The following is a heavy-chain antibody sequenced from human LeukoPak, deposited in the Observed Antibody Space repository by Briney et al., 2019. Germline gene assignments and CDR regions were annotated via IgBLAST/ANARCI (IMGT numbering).Heavy chain of an antibody. CDR2: INPNSGGT. D-gene: IGHD2-2*02. V-gene: IGHV1-2*02. Sequence: SVKVSCKASGYTFTGYYMHWVRQAPGQGLEWMGWINPNSGGTNYAQKFQGRVTMTRDTSISTAYMELSRLRSDDMAVYYCARSSVPAAIHFQHWGQGTLVTVSS. CDR3: ARSSVPAAIHFQH. J-gene: IGHJ1*01. CDR1: GYTFTGYY.